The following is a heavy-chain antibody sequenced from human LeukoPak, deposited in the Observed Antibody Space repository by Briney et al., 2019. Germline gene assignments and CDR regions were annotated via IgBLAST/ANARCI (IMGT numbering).Heavy chain of an antibody. J-gene: IGHJ4*02. D-gene: IGHD3-22*01. CDR2: ISAYNGNT. CDR1: GYTFTSYG. Sequence: EASVKVSCKASGYTFTSYGINWVRQAPGQGLEWMGWISAYNGNTNYAQKLQGRVTMTTDTSTSTAYMELRSLRSDDTAVYYCARDETYYYDSSGYYPFDYWGQGTLVTVSS. CDR3: ARDETYYYDSSGYYPFDY. V-gene: IGHV1-18*01.